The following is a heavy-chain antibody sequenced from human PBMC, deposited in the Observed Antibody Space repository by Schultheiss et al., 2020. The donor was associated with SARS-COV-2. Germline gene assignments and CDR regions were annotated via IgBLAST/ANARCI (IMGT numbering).Heavy chain of an antibody. CDR1: GGSISGTTW. CDR2: VYHSGPT. J-gene: IGHJ5*02. Sequence: SETLSLTCAVSGGSISGTTWWSWVRQPPGKGLEWIGEVYHSGPTNYNPSLTSRVTISVDKSKNQFSLNLSSVTAADTAVYYCARALSPIAAAGTGWFDPWGQGTLVTVSS. D-gene: IGHD6-13*01. V-gene: IGHV4-4*02. CDR3: ARALSPIAAAGTGWFDP.